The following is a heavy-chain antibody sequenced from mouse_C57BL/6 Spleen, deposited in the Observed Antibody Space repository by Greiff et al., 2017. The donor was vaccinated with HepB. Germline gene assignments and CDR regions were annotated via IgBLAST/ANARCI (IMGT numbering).Heavy chain of an antibody. Sequence: EVKLVESEGGLVQPGRSMKLSCTASGFTFSDYYMAWVRQVPEKGLEWVANINYDGSSTYYLDSLKSRFIISRDNAKNILYLQMSSLKSEDTATYDCARGGLLRPMDYWGQGTSVTVSS. CDR1: GFTFSDYY. D-gene: IGHD1-2*01. J-gene: IGHJ4*01. CDR3: ARGGLLRPMDY. CDR2: INYDGSST. V-gene: IGHV5-16*01.